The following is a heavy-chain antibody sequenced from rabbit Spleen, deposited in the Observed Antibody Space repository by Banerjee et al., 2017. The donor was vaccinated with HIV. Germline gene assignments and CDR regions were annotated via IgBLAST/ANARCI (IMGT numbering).Heavy chain of an antibody. CDR2: IYTGSSGKT. CDR1: GFSFSNSYY. D-gene: IGHD2-1*01. V-gene: IGHV1S45*01. Sequence: QEQLVEYGGGLVQPEGSLTLTCTASGFSFSNSYYMCWVRQAPGKGLEWIACIYTGSSGKTWYASWTKGRFTISKTSSTTVTLQLTSLTAADTATYFCARADGDNAYRFNLWGQGTLVTVS. CDR3: ARADGDNAYRFNL. J-gene: IGHJ4*01.